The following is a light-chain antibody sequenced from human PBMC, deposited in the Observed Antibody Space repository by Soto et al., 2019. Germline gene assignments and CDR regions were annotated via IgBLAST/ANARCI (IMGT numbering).Light chain of an antibody. J-gene: IGKJ2*01. CDR3: QKRRT. CDR1: QIVSSY. Sequence: EIVLTQSPATLSLSPGERATLSCRASQIVSSYLAWYQQKPGQAPRLLIYDASNKATGIPARFSGIGSVTHSTLTIISLEPEDCAVYYGQKRRTFGQGTKLEIK. CDR2: DAS. V-gene: IGKV3-11*01.